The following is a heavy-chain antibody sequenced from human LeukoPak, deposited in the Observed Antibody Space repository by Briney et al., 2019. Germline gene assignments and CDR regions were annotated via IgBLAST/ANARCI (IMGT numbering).Heavy chain of an antibody. CDR1: GYSFTSYW. CDR3: ARHSGTSLAGFDP. CDR2: IYPGDSDT. D-gene: IGHD2-15*01. V-gene: IGHV5-51*01. Sequence: GESLKISCKGSGYSFTSYWIGWVRQMPGKGLEWMGIIYPGDSDTRYSPSFQGRVTISADKSISTAYLQWSSLKASDTAMYYCARHSGTSLAGFDPWGQGTLVTVSS. J-gene: IGHJ5*02.